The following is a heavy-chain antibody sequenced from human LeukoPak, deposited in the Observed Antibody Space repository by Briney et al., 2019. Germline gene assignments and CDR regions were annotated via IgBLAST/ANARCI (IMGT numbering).Heavy chain of an antibody. D-gene: IGHD3-9*01. J-gene: IGHJ4*02. CDR1: GGTFSSYA. CDR2: IIPILGIA. Sequence: SVKVSCKASGGTFSSYAISWVRQAPGHGLEWMGRIIPILGIANYAQKFQGRVTITADKSTSTAYMELSSLRSEDTAVYYCAREYYDILTGYPINPYYLDYWGQETVVTVSS. CDR3: AREYYDILTGYPINPYYLDY. V-gene: IGHV1-69*04.